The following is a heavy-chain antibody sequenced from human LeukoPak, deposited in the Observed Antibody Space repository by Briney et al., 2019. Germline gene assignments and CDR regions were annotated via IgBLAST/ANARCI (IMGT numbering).Heavy chain of an antibody. J-gene: IGHJ4*02. Sequence: GGSLRLSCAASGFTFSSYAMHWVRQAPGKGLEWVAVISYDGSNKYYADSEKGRFTISRDNSKNTLYLQMNSLRAEDTAVYYCARDLGSGGDSAEGYFDYWGQGTLVTVSS. D-gene: IGHD2-21*02. CDR3: ARDLGSGGDSAEGYFDY. V-gene: IGHV3-30-3*01. CDR2: ISYDGSNK. CDR1: GFTFSSYA.